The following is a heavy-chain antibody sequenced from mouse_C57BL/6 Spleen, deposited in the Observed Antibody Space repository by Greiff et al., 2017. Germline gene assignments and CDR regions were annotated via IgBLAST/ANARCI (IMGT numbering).Heavy chain of an antibody. CDR2: ISYDGSN. D-gene: IGHD5-1*01. CDR1: GYSIPSGYY. Sequence: EVQLQQSGPGLVKPSQSLSLTCSVTGYSIPSGYYWNWIRQFPGNKLEWMGYISYDGSNNYNPSLKNRISITRDTSKNQFFLKLNSVTTEDTATYYCARTYEEGYYFDYWGQGTTLTVSS. J-gene: IGHJ2*01. CDR3: ARTYEEGYYFDY. V-gene: IGHV3-6*01.